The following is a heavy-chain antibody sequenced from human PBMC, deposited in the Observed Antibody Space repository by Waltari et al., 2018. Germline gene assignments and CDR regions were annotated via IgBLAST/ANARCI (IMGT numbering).Heavy chain of an antibody. CDR1: GFPFSTYY. D-gene: IGHD2-15*01. J-gene: IGHJ6*02. Sequence: EVQLVESGGGLVQPGGSLRLSCEASGFPFSTYYMNWVRQAPGKGLEWVSYISSGSGTIDYADSVKGRFTISRDNAKNSLYLQMNSLRDEDTAVYYCVRARWYDVWGQGTTVTVSS. CDR3: VRARWYDV. CDR2: ISSGSGTI. V-gene: IGHV3-48*02.